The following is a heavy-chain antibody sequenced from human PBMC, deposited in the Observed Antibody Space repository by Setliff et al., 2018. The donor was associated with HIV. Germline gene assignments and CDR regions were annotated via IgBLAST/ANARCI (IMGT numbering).Heavy chain of an antibody. J-gene: IGHJ4*02. D-gene: IGHD5-12*01. Sequence: SETLSLTCDVSGDSISSTSYFWGWMRQPPGKGLEWIGSFHSSASPSYNPSLRSRVTISVDTSKNQFSLKLSSVTAADTAVYYCARGTYGGYAGLFDYWGQGSLVTVSS. CDR3: ARGTYGGYAGLFDY. CDR2: FHSSASP. CDR1: GDSISSTSYF. V-gene: IGHV4-39*07.